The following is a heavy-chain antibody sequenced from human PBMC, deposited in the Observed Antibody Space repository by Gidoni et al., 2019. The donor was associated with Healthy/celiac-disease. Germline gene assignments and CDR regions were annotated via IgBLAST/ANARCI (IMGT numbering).Heavy chain of an antibody. J-gene: IGHJ4*02. V-gene: IGHV3-53*04. Sequence: EVQLVESGGGLVQPGGSLRLSCAASGFTVRSNYMSWVRQVPGKGLEWVSVIYSGGSTYYADSVKGRFTISRHNSKNTLYLQMNSLRAEDTAVYYCARDSGSYLSYWGQGTLVTVSS. D-gene: IGHD1-26*01. CDR2: IYSGGST. CDR1: GFTVRSNY. CDR3: ARDSGSYLSY.